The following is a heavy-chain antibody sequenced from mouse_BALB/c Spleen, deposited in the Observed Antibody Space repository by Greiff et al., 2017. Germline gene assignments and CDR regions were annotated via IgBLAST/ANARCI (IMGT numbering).Heavy chain of an antibody. Sequence: EVHLVESGGGLVKPGGSLKLSCAASGFAFSSYDMSWVRQTPEKRLEWVAYISSGGGSTYYPDTVKGRFTISRDNAKNTLYLQMSSLKSEDTAMYYCASLGNYYFDYWGQGTTLTVSS. CDR1: GFAFSSYD. CDR2: ISSGGGST. V-gene: IGHV5-12-1*01. CDR3: ASLGNYYFDY. J-gene: IGHJ2*01. D-gene: IGHD2-1*01.